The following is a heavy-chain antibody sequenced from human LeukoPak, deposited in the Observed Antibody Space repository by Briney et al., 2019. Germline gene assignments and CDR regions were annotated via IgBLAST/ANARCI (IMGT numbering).Heavy chain of an antibody. V-gene: IGHV3-23*01. CDR3: AKGGYDYVEVAYFDY. CDR1: GFTFSNYA. CDR2: IIASSGST. D-gene: IGHD5-12*01. J-gene: IGHJ4*02. Sequence: GGSLRLSCAASGFTFSNYAMNWVRQAPGKGLEWVSTIIASSGSTFYADSVKGRFTISKDTSKNTLYLHMSSLRAEDTAVYYCAKGGYDYVEVAYFDYWGQGTLVTVSS.